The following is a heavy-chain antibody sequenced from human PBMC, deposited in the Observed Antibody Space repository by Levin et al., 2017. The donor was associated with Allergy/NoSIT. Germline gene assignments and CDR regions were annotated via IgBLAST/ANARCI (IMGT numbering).Heavy chain of an antibody. J-gene: IGHJ3*02. CDR3: ATDSPEILTGVFAFDT. CDR1: GNTLSELS. V-gene: IGHV1-24*01. CDR2: FDPEDGET. Sequence: ASVKVSCKVSGNTLSELSMHWVRQAPGKGLEWMGGFDPEDGETNYAQKFQGRVTMTKDTSTDTAYMELSSLRSEDTAVYYCATDSPEILTGVFAFDTWCQGTMVTVSS. D-gene: IGHD3-9*01.